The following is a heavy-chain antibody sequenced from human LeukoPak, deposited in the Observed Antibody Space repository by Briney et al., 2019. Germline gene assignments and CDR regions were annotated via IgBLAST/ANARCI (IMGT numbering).Heavy chain of an antibody. V-gene: IGHV4-4*07. D-gene: IGHD3-10*01. J-gene: IGHJ4*02. Sequence: PSETLSLTCTVSGGSINNYYWSWIRQAAGKGLEWIGRIYSSGSTKTNPSLKSRGTMSVDMSKNQFSLRLSSVTAADTAVYYCARGNNYGSFNDFWGQGTLVTVSS. CDR3: ARGNNYGSFNDF. CDR2: IYSSGST. CDR1: GGSINNYY.